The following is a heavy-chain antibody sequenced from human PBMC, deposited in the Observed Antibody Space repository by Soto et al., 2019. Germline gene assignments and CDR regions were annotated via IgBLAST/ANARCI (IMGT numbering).Heavy chain of an antibody. D-gene: IGHD2-2*01. CDR3: ARVQLNRVVTDAIKPYDAFDI. J-gene: IGHJ3*02. Sequence: ASVKVSCKASGYTFTSYGISWVRQAPGQGLEWMGWISAYNGNTNYAQKLQGGVTMTTDTSTSTAYMELRSLRSDDTAVYYCARVQLNRVVTDAIKPYDAFDIWGQGTLVTVSS. CDR2: ISAYNGNT. CDR1: GYTFTSYG. V-gene: IGHV1-18*01.